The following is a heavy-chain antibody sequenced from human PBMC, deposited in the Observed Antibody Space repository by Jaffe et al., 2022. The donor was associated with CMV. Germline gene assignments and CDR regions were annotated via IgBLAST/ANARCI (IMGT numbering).Heavy chain of an antibody. CDR2: ISWNSGSI. D-gene: IGHD3-10*01. V-gene: IGHV3-9*01. Sequence: EVQLVESGGGLVQPGRSLRLSCAASGFTFDDYAMHWVRQAPGKGLEWVSGISWNSGSIGYADSVKGRFTISRDNAKNSLYLQMNSLRAEDTALYYCAKDIGRRMVRGVLSYFDYWGQGTLVTVSS. J-gene: IGHJ4*02. CDR3: AKDIGRRMVRGVLSYFDY. CDR1: GFTFDDYA.